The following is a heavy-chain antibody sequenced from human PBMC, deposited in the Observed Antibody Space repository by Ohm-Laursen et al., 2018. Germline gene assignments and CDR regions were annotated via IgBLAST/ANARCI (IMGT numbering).Heavy chain of an antibody. CDR2: IYYSGST. CDR1: GGSISSYY. CDR3: ARAGSGFYLNFGY. J-gene: IGHJ4*02. Sequence: SETLSLTCTVSGGSISSYYWSWIRQPPGKGLEWIGYIYYSGSTNYNPSLKSRVTISVDTSKNQFSLKLRSVTAADTAVYYCARAGSGFYLNFGYWGQGTLVTVSS. V-gene: IGHV4-59*01. D-gene: IGHD3-22*01.